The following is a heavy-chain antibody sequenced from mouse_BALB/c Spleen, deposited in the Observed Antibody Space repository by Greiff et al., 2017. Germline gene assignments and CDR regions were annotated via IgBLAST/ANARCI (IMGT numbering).Heavy chain of an antibody. J-gene: IGHJ4*01. D-gene: IGHD1-2*01. CDR2: ISCYNGAT. Sequence: LVKTGASVKLSCKASGYSFTGYYMHWVKQSHGKSLEWIGYISCYNGATSYNQKFKGKATFTVDTSSSTAYMQFNSLTSEDSAVYYCAGTATPYYAMDYWGQGTSVTVSS. V-gene: IGHV1S34*01. CDR1: GYSFTGYY. CDR3: AGTATPYYAMDY.